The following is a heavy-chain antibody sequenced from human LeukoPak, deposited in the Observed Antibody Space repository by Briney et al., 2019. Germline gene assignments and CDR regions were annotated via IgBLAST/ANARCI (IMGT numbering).Heavy chain of an antibody. CDR2: IIPIFGTA. CDR1: GGTFSSYA. Sequence: GASVKVSCKASGGTFSSYAISWVRQAPGQGLEWMGGIIPIFGTANYAQKFQGRVTITTDESTSTAYMELSSLRSEDTAVYYCASSPNKSTPFDYWGQGTLVTVSS. CDR3: ASSPNKSTPFDY. J-gene: IGHJ4*02. V-gene: IGHV1-69*05. D-gene: IGHD5/OR15-5a*01.